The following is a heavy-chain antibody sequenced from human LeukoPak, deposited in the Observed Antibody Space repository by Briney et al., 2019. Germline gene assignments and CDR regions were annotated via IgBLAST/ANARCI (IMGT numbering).Heavy chain of an antibody. V-gene: IGHV3-48*03. CDR1: GFTFSSYE. D-gene: IGHD6-19*01. CDR3: ARDRGGWYRWFDP. J-gene: IGHJ5*02. CDR2: ISGSGSTI. Sequence: GGSLRLSCAASGFTFSSYEMNWVRQAPGKGLEWVSYISGSGSTIHYADSVKGRFTISRDNAKNSLYLQMNSLGAEDTAIYHCARDRGGWYRWFDPWGQGTLVTVSS.